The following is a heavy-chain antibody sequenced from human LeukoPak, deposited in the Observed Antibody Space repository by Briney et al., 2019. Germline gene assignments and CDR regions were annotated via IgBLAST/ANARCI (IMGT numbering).Heavy chain of an antibody. J-gene: IGHJ4*02. CDR3: AREKDYGDYIDF. D-gene: IGHD4-17*01. CDR2: VSSDGINK. CDR1: GFTFNEYA. V-gene: IGHV3-30-3*01. Sequence: GRSLSLSCAASGFTFNEYAIHWLRQAPGKGLEWVAVVSSDGINKYYADSVKGRFTISRDNSKSTLYLQMNSLRPEDTAVYYCAREKDYGDYIDFWGQGTLVTVSS.